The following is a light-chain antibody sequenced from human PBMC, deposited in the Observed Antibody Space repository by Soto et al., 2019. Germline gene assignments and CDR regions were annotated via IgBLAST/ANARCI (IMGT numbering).Light chain of an antibody. CDR3: QQYNNWPRT. CDR1: QTVSSSY. Sequence: EIVMTQSPGTLSVSPGERATVSCRASQTVSSSYLAWYQQKPGQAPRLLIYGASSRATGIPDRFSGSGSGTEFTLTISSLQSEDFAVYYCQQYNNWPRTFGQGTKVDIK. V-gene: IGKV3D-15*01. J-gene: IGKJ1*01. CDR2: GAS.